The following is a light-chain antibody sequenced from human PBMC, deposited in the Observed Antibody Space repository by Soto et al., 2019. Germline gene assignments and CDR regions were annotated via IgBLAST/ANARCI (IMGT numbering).Light chain of an antibody. CDR1: QSISSH. J-gene: IGKJ4*01. V-gene: IGKV3-11*01. CDR2: DAS. Sequence: EIVLTQSPATLSLSPGERATLSCRASQSISSHLAWYQQKPGQAPRLLMYDASNRATGIPARFSGSGSGTDSPLTISSLEPEDFAVYSCKKRPNGPLTFGGGPKVEIK. CDR3: KKRPNGPLT.